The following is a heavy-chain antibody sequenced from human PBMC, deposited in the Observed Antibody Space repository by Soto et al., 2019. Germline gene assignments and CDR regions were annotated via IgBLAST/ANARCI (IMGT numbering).Heavy chain of an antibody. Sequence: SQTLSLTCAVYGGSFSGYYWSWIRQPPGKGLEWIGEINHSGSTNYNPSLKSRVTISVDTSKNQFSLKLSSVTAADTAVYYCARESDIVVWGQGTLVTVSS. D-gene: IGHD2-15*01. CDR2: INHSGST. CDR3: ARESDIVV. J-gene: IGHJ4*02. CDR1: GGSFSGYY. V-gene: IGHV4-34*01.